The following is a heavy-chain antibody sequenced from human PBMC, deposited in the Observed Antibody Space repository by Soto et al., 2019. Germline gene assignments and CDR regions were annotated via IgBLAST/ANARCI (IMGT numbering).Heavy chain of an antibody. CDR2: ISGSGGST. V-gene: IGHV3-23*01. J-gene: IGHJ4*02. CDR3: AKDAIIRGYSYGKPYFDY. D-gene: IGHD5-18*01. CDR1: GFTFSSYA. Sequence: PGGSLRLSCAASGFTFSSYAMSWVRQAPGKGLEWVSAISGSGGSTYYADSVKGRFTISRDNSKNTLYLQMNSLRAEDTAVDYFAKDAIIRGYSYGKPYFDYWGRGALFTVPS.